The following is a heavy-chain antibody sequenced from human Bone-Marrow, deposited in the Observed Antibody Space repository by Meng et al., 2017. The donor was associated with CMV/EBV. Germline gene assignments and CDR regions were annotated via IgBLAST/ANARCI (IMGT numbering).Heavy chain of an antibody. CDR2: INPNSGGT. J-gene: IGHJ6*02. CDR1: GYTFTGNY. D-gene: IGHD1-14*01. CDR3: AREAEGGHGMDV. Sequence: ASVKVSCKASGYTFTGNYIHWVRQAPGQGLEWMGWINPNSGGTNYAQKFQGRVTMTRDTSISTAYMELSRLRSDDTAVYYCAREAEGGHGMDVWGQGTTVTVSS. V-gene: IGHV1-2*02.